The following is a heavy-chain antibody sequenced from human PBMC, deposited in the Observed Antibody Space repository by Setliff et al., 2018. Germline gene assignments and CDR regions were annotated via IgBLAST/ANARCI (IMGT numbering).Heavy chain of an antibody. V-gene: IGHV4-59*12. D-gene: IGHD3-3*01. J-gene: IGHJ4*02. Sequence: PSETLSLTCAVYGGSFSTYYWIWIRQPPGKGLEWIWSIYYSGSTNYNPSLKSRVTISVATSKNQFSLTLSSVTAADTALYYCARVGEYYNFWSGYYRTNKYYFDYWGQGTLVTVSS. CDR1: GGSFSTYY. CDR3: ARVGEYYNFWSGYYRTNKYYFDY. CDR2: IYYSGST.